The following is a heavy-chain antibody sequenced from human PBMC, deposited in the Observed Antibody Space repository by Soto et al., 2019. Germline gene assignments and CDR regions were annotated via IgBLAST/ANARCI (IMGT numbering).Heavy chain of an antibody. J-gene: IGHJ6*02. D-gene: IGHD3-22*01. CDR2: ISGSGGST. CDR1: GFTFISNA. CDR3: AKGRYDSSGYYYYGMDV. Sequence: PGWSLRLSCAASGFTFISNAMSWVRQAPGKGLEWVSAISGSGGSTYYADSVKGRFTISRDNSKNTLYLQMNSLRAEDTAVYYCAKGRYDSSGYYYYGMDVWGQGTTVTVS. V-gene: IGHV3-23*01.